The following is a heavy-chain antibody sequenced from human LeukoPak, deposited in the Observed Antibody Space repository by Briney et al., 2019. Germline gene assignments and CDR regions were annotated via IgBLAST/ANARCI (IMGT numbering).Heavy chain of an antibody. D-gene: IGHD3-22*01. CDR1: GYTFTSYG. CDR3: AREYLYYYDSSGYYFHVPYFDY. J-gene: IGHJ4*02. V-gene: IGHV1-18*01. CDR2: ISAYNGNT. Sequence: ASVKVSCKASGYTFTSYGISWVRQAPGQGLRWMGWISAYNGNTNYAQKLQGRVTMTTDTSTSTAYMELRSLRSDDTAVYYCAREYLYYYDSSGYYFHVPYFDYWGQGTLVTVSS.